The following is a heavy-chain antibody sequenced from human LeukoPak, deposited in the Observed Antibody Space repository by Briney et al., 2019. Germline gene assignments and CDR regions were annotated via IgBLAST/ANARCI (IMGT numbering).Heavy chain of an antibody. V-gene: IGHV3-30*18. Sequence: GGSLRLSCAASGFTFSSYGMHGVRQAPGKGLEWVAVISYDGSNKYYADSVKGRFTISRDSSENTLYLQMNSLRVDDTAVYYCAKNIREGWLRLMGNDYWGHGTLVTVSS. CDR1: GFTFSSYG. CDR2: ISYDGSNK. D-gene: IGHD5-12*01. CDR3: AKNIREGWLRLMGNDY. J-gene: IGHJ4*01.